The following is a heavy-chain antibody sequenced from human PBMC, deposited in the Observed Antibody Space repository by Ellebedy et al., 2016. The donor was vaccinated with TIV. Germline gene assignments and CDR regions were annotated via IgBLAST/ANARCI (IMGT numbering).Heavy chain of an antibody. CDR1: GFTVSTNY. Sequence: GESLKISCAASGFTVSTNYMSWVRQAPGKGLDWVSLLYSGGAFYYADPVKGRFTISRDNSKNTLYLQMNSLRAEDTAVYYCARGLEGYGDYYFDYWGQGTLVTVSS. CDR2: LYSGGAF. V-gene: IGHV3-53*01. CDR3: ARGLEGYGDYYFDY. J-gene: IGHJ4*02. D-gene: IGHD4-17*01.